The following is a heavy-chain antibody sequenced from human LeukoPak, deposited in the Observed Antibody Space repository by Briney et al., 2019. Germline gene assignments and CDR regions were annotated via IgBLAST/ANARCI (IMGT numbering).Heavy chain of an antibody. D-gene: IGHD6-13*01. CDR2: ISYDGSNK. J-gene: IGHJ4*02. CDR1: GFTFSTYS. V-gene: IGHV3-30*03. Sequence: GGSLRLSCAASGFTFSTYSMNWVRQAPGKGLEWVAVISYDGSNKYYADSVGGRFTISRDNSMNTLYLQLNSLRAEDTAVYYCARETSAAGTWYFDYWGQGTLVTVSS. CDR3: ARETSAAGTWYFDY.